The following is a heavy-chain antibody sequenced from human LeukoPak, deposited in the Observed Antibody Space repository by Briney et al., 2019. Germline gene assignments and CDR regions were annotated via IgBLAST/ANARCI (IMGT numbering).Heavy chain of an antibody. D-gene: IGHD3-22*01. CDR3: AREREYYYDSSGYYFDY. V-gene: IGHV4-4*07. J-gene: IGHJ4*02. CDR2: IYTSGST. Sequence: PSETLSLTCTVSGGSISSYYWSWIRQPAGKGLEWIGRIYTSGSTNYNPSLKSRVTMSVDTSKNQFSLKLSSVTAADTAVYYCAREREYYYDSSGYYFDYWGQGTLVTVSS. CDR1: GGSISSYY.